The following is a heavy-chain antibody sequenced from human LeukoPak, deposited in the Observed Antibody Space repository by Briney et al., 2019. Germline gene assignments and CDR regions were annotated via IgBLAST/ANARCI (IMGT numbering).Heavy chain of an antibody. V-gene: IGHV3-21*01. J-gene: IGHJ6*02. Sequence: GGSLRLSCAASGFTFSSYSMNWVRQAPGKGLEWVSSISSSSSYIYYADSVKGRFTISRDNAKNPLYLQMNSLRAEDTAVYYCAREIVVVPAATHFDTYYYYYGMDVWGQGTTVTVSS. CDR2: ISSSSSYI. CDR1: GFTFSSYS. D-gene: IGHD2-2*01. CDR3: AREIVVVPAATHFDTYYYYYGMDV.